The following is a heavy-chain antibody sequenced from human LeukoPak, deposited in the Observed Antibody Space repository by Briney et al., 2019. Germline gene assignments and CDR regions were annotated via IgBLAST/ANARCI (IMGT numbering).Heavy chain of an antibody. CDR2: IKSKTDGGTT. V-gene: IGHV3-15*01. Sequence: GGSLRLSCAASGFTFSNAWMSWVRQAPGKGLEWVGRIKSKTDGGTTDYAAPVKGRFTISRDDSKNTLYLQMNSLKTEDTAVYYCTTGAYYGDYAEFDYGGQGTLVTVSS. CDR3: TTGAYYGDYAEFDY. CDR1: GFTFSNAW. D-gene: IGHD4-17*01. J-gene: IGHJ4*02.